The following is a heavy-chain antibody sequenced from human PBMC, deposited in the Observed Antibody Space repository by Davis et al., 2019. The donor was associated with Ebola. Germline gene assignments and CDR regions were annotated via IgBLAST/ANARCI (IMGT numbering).Heavy chain of an antibody. CDR3: GGGEWYRWNFD. CDR2: ISHAGTT. J-gene: IGHJ4*02. CDR1: GGSISSGDYC. V-gene: IGHV4-39*01. Sequence: SETLSLTCTVSGGSISSGDYCWSWIRQPPGKGLEWIGEISHAGTTIYSPSLKSRVTISVDTSKNEFSLRLTSVTAADTAVYYCGGGEWYRWNFDWGQGTLVSVSS. D-gene: IGHD1-7*01.